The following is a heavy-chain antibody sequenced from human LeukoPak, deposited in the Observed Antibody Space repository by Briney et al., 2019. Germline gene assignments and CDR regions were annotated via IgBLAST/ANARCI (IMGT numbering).Heavy chain of an antibody. D-gene: IGHD6-19*01. CDR2: ISSSSSYT. V-gene: IGHV3-21*05. Sequence: GSLGLSCAASGFTFSSSWMTWVRQAPGKGLEWVSYISSSSSYTNYADSVKGRFTISRDNAKNSLYLQMNSLRAEDTAVYYCASTGYSSGWTGLFGYWGQGTLVTVSS. J-gene: IGHJ4*02. CDR3: ASTGYSSGWTGLFGY. CDR1: GFTFSSSW.